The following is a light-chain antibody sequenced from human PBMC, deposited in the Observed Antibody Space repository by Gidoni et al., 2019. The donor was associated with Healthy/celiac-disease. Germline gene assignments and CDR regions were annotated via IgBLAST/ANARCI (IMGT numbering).Light chain of an antibody. CDR3: MQGTHWPCS. Sequence: DVVMTQSPLSLPVTLGQPASISCRSSQSLVYSDGNTYLTWFQQRPGQSPRRLIYKVSNRDSGVPDRFSGSWSGTDFTLKISRVEAEDVGVYYCMQGTHWPCSFGQGTKLEIK. J-gene: IGKJ2*04. CDR1: QSLVYSDGNTY. V-gene: IGKV2-30*01. CDR2: KVS.